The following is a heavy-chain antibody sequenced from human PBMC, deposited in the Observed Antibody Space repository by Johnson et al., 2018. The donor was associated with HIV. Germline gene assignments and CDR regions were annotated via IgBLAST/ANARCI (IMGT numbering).Heavy chain of an antibody. Sequence: VKLVESGGGLVQPGRSLRLSCAASGFTVSSNYMSWVRQAPGKGLEWVSVIYSGGSTYYADSVKGRFTISRDNAKNSLYLQMNSLKTEDTAVYYCTTDRLRTPTGAFDIWGQGTMVTVSS. CDR3: TTDRLRTPTGAFDI. V-gene: IGHV3-66*01. CDR2: IYSGGST. D-gene: IGHD5-12*01. CDR1: GFTVSSNY. J-gene: IGHJ3*02.